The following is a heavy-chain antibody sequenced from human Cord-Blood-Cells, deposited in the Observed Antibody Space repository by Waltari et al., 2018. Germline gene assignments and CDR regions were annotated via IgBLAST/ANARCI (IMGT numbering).Heavy chain of an antibody. D-gene: IGHD6-13*01. CDR2: INSSGSST. J-gene: IGHJ3*02. Sequence: EVQLVESGGGLVQPGGSLRLSCAASGFTFSSYWMHWVRQAPGKGLVWVSRINSSGSSTSYADSVKGRFTSSRDNAKNTLYLQMNSLRAEDTAVYYCARAGIADAFDIWGQGTMVTVSS. V-gene: IGHV3-74*01. CDR1: GFTFSSYW. CDR3: ARAGIADAFDI.